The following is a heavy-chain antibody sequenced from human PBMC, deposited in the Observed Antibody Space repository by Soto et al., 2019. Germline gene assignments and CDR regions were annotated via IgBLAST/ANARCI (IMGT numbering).Heavy chain of an antibody. V-gene: IGHV3-48*01. Sequence: HPGGSLRLSCAASGFTFSSYSMNWVRQAPGKGLEWVSYISTSSTTIYYADSVKGRFTISRDNAKSSLYLQMNSLRAEDTAVYYCASVDYLRIPDYGMDVWGQGTTVTVSS. J-gene: IGHJ6*02. D-gene: IGHD4-17*01. CDR2: ISTSSTTI. CDR3: ASVDYLRIPDYGMDV. CDR1: GFTFSSYS.